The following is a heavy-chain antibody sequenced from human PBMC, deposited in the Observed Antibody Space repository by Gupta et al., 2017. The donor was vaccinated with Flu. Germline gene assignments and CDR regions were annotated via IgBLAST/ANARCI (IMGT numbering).Heavy chain of an antibody. J-gene: IGHJ5*02. Sequence: QVQLVQSGAAVKNPGDSVQVSCRASGYTFICSYIPWVRPAPGHGLEWMGRINPNSGGTNYVQKFQGRVTMTTDTSINTAYMELSRLRSDDTAVYYCAREKFCSTASCYRWFDPWGQGTLVTVSS. CDR1: GYTFICSY. D-gene: IGHD2-2*01. CDR2: INPNSGGT. V-gene: IGHV1-2*06. CDR3: AREKFCSTASCYRWFDP.